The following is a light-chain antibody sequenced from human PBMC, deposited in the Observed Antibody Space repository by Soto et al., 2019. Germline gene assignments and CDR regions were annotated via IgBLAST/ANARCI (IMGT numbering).Light chain of an antibody. J-gene: IGKJ2*01. V-gene: IGKV1-5*01. CDR3: QQYDSSSPT. CDR1: QTISVW. Sequence: DIQMTQSPSTLSASVGDGVTITCRASQTISVWLAWYQQRPGKAPKFLIYDASSLETGVPSRFSGSGSGTEFTLTIRSLQPDDFATYYCQQYDSSSPTFGQGTKREIK. CDR2: DAS.